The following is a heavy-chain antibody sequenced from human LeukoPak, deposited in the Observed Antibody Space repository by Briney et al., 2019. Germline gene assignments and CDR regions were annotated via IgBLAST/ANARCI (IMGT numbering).Heavy chain of an antibody. J-gene: IGHJ4*02. CDR3: ARDVQAGPGY. CDR1: GVTFSSYW. CDR2: INSDGSRT. D-gene: IGHD6-19*01. V-gene: IGHV3-74*01. Sequence: GGSLRLSCAASGVTFSSYWMHWVRQAPGKGLVWVSRINSDGSRTNYADSVKGRFTISRDNAKNTLHLQMNSLRAEDTAVYYCARDVQAGPGYWGQGTLVTVSS.